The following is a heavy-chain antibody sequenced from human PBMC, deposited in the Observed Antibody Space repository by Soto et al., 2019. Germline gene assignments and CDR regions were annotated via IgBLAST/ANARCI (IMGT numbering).Heavy chain of an antibody. CDR2: VYNSGST. V-gene: IGHV4-61*01. Sequence: SETLSLTCAVSVGSVSSGTSYCAWIRQPPGKGREWIGYVYNSGSTTYNPSLRGRVTISVDTSKSQFSLKLNSVTAADTAVYFCARANYFAFSSGYPGAMDVWGQGTTVTVSS. CDR1: VGSVSSGTSY. D-gene: IGHD3-3*01. CDR3: ARANYFAFSSGYPGAMDV. J-gene: IGHJ6*02.